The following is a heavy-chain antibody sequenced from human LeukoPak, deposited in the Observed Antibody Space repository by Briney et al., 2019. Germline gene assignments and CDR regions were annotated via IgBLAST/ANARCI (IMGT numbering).Heavy chain of an antibody. CDR1: GFTFSDFW. CDR3: VRESRPGGAMGLYHNLDY. V-gene: IGHV3-7*01. J-gene: IGHJ4*02. D-gene: IGHD1-1*01. CDR2: IKEDGTEK. Sequence: TGGSLRLSCAGSGFTFSDFWMTWVRQTPGKGLEWVANIKEDGTEKNLVDSVKDRFTISRDNTKNLLFLEMNNLRGDDTAIYYCVRESRPGGAMGLYHNLDYWGQGTLVAVSS.